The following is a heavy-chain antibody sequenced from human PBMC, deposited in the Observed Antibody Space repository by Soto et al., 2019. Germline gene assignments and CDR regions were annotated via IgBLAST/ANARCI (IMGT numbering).Heavy chain of an antibody. D-gene: IGHD6-19*01. V-gene: IGHV3-30*18. CDR2: ISYDGSNK. J-gene: IGHJ4*02. CDR3: AKRILGSSGWYALDY. CDR1: GFTFSSYG. Sequence: QEQLVESGGGVVQPGRSLRLSCAASGFTFSSYGMHWVRQAPGKGLEWVAVISYDGSNKYYADSVKGRFTIFRDNSKNTLYLQMNSLRAEDTAVYYCAKRILGSSGWYALDYWGQGTLVTVSS.